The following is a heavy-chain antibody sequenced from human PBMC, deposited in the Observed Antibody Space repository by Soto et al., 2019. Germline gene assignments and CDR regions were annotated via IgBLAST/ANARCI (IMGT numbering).Heavy chain of an antibody. Sequence: SETLSLTCAVSGGSISSGGYSWSWIRQPPGKGLEWIGYIYHSGSTYYNPSLKSRVTISVDRSKNQFSLKLSSVTAADTAVYYCARAADPYYYGSGYLNWFDPWGQGTLVTVSS. D-gene: IGHD3-10*01. V-gene: IGHV4-30-2*01. CDR2: IYHSGST. CDR1: GGSISSGGYS. CDR3: ARAADPYYYGSGYLNWFDP. J-gene: IGHJ5*02.